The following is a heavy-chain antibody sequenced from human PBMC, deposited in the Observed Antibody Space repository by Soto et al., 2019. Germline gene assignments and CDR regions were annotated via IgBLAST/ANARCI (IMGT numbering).Heavy chain of an antibody. CDR2: MNRDGTNI. Sequence: EVQLVESGGGLVQPGGSLRLSCAASEFTFNVYWVHWVRQAPGKGLVWVAHMNRDGTNINYADSVKGRFTISRDHAKNALYLQMNSLRVEDTAAYYCVRDRGQPDAFDIWGQGTVVTVSA. CDR3: VRDRGQPDAFDI. D-gene: IGHD1-1*01. J-gene: IGHJ3*02. CDR1: EFTFNVYW. V-gene: IGHV3-74*01.